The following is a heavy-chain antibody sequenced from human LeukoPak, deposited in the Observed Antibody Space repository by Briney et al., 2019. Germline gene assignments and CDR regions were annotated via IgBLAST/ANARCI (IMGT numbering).Heavy chain of an antibody. D-gene: IGHD3-3*01. CDR2: ISGSGSST. V-gene: IGHV3-23*01. J-gene: IGHJ6*02. CDR1: GFIFRSYA. CDR3: AKNAIFRVVTAYYYYGMDV. Sequence: GGSLRLSCAASGFIFRSYAMSWVRQAPGKGLEWVSAISGSGSSTYYADSVKGRFTISRDNSKNTLYLQMNSLRAEDTAVYYCAKNAIFRVVTAYYYYGMDVWGLGTSVTVSS.